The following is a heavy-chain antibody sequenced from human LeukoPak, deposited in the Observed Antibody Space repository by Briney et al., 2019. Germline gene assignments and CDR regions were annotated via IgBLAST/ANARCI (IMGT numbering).Heavy chain of an antibody. CDR1: GYTFTGYY. CDR2: INPNSGGT. Sequence: ASVKVSCKASGYTFTGYYMHWVRQAPGQGLEWMGRINPNSGGTNYAQKFQGRVTMTRDTSISTAYMELSRLRPDDTAVYYCARARVPAARDAFDIWGQGTMVTVSS. CDR3: ARARVPAARDAFDI. D-gene: IGHD2-2*01. J-gene: IGHJ3*02. V-gene: IGHV1-2*06.